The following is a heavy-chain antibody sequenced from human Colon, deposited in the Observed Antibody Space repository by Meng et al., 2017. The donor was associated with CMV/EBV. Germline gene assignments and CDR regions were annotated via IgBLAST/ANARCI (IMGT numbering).Heavy chain of an antibody. D-gene: IGHD3-16*01. V-gene: IGHV1-2*06. J-gene: IGHJ6*02. CDR2: INPGTGDT. Sequence: ASVKVSCKASGYTFIGYYLHWVRQAPGHGLEWMGRINPGTGDTDYAQTFQGRVAMTRDTSINTAYMDLTKLTSDDTAVYYCARETRRRDGDYYYAMDVWGQGTTVTVSS. CDR3: ARETRRRDGDYYYAMDV. CDR1: GYTFIGYY.